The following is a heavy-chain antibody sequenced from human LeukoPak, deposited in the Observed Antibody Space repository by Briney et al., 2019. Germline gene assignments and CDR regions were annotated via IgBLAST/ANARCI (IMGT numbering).Heavy chain of an antibody. CDR1: GFTFSDYY. CDR2: ISSRSTTI. J-gene: IGHJ3*02. V-gene: IGHV3-11*04. D-gene: IGHD2-15*01. Sequence: SGGSLRLSCAASGFTFSDYYMSWVRQAPGKGLEWVSYISSRSTTIYYTDSVKGRFTISRDNAKNSLYLQMNSLRAEDTAVYYCATGVVNHDAFDIWGQGTMVTVSS. CDR3: ATGVVNHDAFDI.